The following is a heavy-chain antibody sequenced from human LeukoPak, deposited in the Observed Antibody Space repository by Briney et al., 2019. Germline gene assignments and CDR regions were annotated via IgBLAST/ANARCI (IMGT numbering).Heavy chain of an antibody. J-gene: IGHJ4*02. CDR3: ARVIRGNISWYPYSFDY. CDR1: GDSISSYY. V-gene: IGHV4-39*07. D-gene: IGHD6-13*01. CDR2: VYYIGST. Sequence: SETLSLTCTVSGDSISSYYWGWLRQSPGKGLEWIGSVYYIGSTYYNPSLKSRVTISIDTSKNQFSLKLSSVTAADTAVYYCARVIRGNISWYPYSFDYWGQGPLVTVSS.